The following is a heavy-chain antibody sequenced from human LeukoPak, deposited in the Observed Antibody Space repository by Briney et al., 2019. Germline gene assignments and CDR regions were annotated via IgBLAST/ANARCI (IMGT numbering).Heavy chain of an antibody. J-gene: IGHJ4*02. CDR3: ARGRSTGYPYYFEY. V-gene: IGHV1-8*03. CDR1: GYTFASYD. Sequence: ASVKVSCKASGYTFASYDINWVRQATGQGLEWMGWMNPNSGSTGYAQKFQGGVTITRNTSISTAYMELSGLRSEDTAVYYCARGRSTGYPYYFEYWGQGTLVTVSS. CDR2: MNPNSGST. D-gene: IGHD5-12*01.